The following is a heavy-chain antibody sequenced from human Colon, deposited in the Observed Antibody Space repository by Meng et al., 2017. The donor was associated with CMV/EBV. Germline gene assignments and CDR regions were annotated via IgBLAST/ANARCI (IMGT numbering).Heavy chain of an antibody. D-gene: IGHD2-2*02. Sequence: GESLKISCAASGFTFNTFGLHWVRQAPGKGLEWVASIRYDGSDQSFADAVEGRFTISRDNSKNTVELQMNSLRSDDTAVYYCAKPAPVVDPSALRGDWFDTWGQGTLVTVSS. J-gene: IGHJ5*02. V-gene: IGHV3-30*02. CDR1: GFTFNTFG. CDR3: AKPAPVVDPSALRGDWFDT. CDR2: IRYDGSDQ.